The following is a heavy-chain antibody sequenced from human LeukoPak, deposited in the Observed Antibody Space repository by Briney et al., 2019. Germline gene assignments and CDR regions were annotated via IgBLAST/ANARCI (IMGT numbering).Heavy chain of an antibody. CDR3: ARDKDFGYGSGSYYNLYYYYGMDV. D-gene: IGHD3-10*01. CDR1: GFTFSSYA. V-gene: IGHV3-23*01. CDR2: ISGSGGST. J-gene: IGHJ6*02. Sequence: GGSLRLSCAASGFTFSSYAMSWVRQAPGKGLEWVSAISGSGGSTYYADSVKGRFTISRDNSKNTLYLQMNSLRAEDTAVYYCARDKDFGYGSGSYYNLYYYYGMDVWGQGTTVTVSS.